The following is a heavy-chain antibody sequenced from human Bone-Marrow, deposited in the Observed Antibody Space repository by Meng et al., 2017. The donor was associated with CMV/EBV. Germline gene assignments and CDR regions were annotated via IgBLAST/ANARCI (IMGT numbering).Heavy chain of an antibody. J-gene: IGHJ6*02. CDR3: ATDSIYCSSTSCHPRYYYYYGMDV. D-gene: IGHD2-2*01. CDR1: GGTFSNNG. CDR2: INPNSGGT. V-gene: IGHV1-2*02. Sequence: ASVKVSCKASGGTFSNNGFSWVRQAPGQGLEWMGWINPNSGGTNYAQKFQGRVTMTRDTSISTAYMELSRLRSDDTAVYYCATDSIYCSSTSCHPRYYYYYGMDVWGQGTTVTVSS.